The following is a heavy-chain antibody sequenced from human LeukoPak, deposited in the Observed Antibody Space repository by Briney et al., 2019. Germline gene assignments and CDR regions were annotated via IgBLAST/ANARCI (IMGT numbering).Heavy chain of an antibody. Sequence: SETLSLTCTVSGGSISSYCWSWIRQPPGKGLEWIGYIYYSGSTNYNPSLKSRVTISVDTSKNQFSLKLSSVTAADTAVYYCARMRTLWSGYPFDYWGQGTLVTVSS. CDR2: IYYSGST. J-gene: IGHJ4*02. CDR3: ARMRTLWSGYPFDY. D-gene: IGHD3-3*01. V-gene: IGHV4-59*01. CDR1: GGSISSYC.